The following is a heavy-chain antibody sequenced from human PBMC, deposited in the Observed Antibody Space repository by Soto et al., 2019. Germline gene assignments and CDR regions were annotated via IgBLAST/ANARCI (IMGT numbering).Heavy chain of an antibody. J-gene: IGHJ6*02. Sequence: SETLSLTCTVSGGSISSYYWSWIRQPPGKALEWIGYIYYSGSTNYNPSLKSRVTISIDTSKNQFSLKLNSVTAADTAVYYCARDLWGYCGTDCYPLDVWGQGTTVTVSS. CDR2: IYYSGST. D-gene: IGHD2-21*02. CDR3: ARDLWGYCGTDCYPLDV. V-gene: IGHV4-59*01. CDR1: GGSISSYY.